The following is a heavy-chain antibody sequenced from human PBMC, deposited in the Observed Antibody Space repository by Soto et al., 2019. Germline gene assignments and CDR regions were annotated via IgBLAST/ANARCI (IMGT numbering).Heavy chain of an antibody. CDR2: INHSGST. CDR1: GGSFSGYY. J-gene: IGHJ5*02. Sequence: SETLSLTCAVYGGSFSGYYWSWIRQPPGKGLEWIGEINHSGSTNYNPSLKSRVTISVDTSKNQFSLKLSSVTAADTAVYYRARGHYDFWSGYNWFDPWGQGTLVTVSS. CDR3: ARGHYDFWSGYNWFDP. V-gene: IGHV4-34*01. D-gene: IGHD3-3*01.